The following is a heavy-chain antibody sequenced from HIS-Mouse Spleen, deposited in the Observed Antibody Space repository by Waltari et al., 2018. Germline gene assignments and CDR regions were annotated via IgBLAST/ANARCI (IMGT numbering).Heavy chain of an antibody. CDR2: INSEGRST. CDR3: ARDLGYSSSSEVWFDP. D-gene: IGHD6-6*01. J-gene: IGHJ5*02. Sequence: EVQLVESGGGLVQPGGSLRLSCAASGFTFSSYWMHWVRQAPGKGLVWVSPINSEGRSTRDADSVKGRFTSSRDNAKNTLYLQMNSLRAEDTAVYYCARDLGYSSSSEVWFDPWGQGTLVTVSS. V-gene: IGHV3-74*01. CDR1: GFTFSSYW.